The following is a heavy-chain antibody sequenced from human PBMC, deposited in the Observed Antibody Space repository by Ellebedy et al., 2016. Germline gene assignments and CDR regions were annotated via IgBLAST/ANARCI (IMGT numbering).Heavy chain of an antibody. Sequence: SGPTLVKPTQTLTLTCTFSGFSLPTSAVVVGWIRQPPGKALEWLAFIYGHDEKRYSPSLKSRLTLTKDTSKNQVVLTMTNMDPVDTGTYYCAHRTTVTSVDYWGQGTLVTVSS. CDR3: AHRTTVTSVDY. V-gene: IGHV2-5*01. CDR1: GFSLPTSAVV. J-gene: IGHJ4*02. CDR2: IYGHDEK. D-gene: IGHD4-11*01.